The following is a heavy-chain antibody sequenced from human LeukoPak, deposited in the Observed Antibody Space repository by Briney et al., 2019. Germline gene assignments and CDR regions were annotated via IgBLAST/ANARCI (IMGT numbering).Heavy chain of an antibody. CDR3: ARLPDSSGYYSYFDY. CDR2: IYYSGST. V-gene: IGHV4-39*01. J-gene: IGHJ4*02. CDR1: GGSITSYY. D-gene: IGHD3-22*01. Sequence: SETLSLTCTVSGGSITSYYWGWIRQPPGKGLEWIGSIYYSGSTYYNPSLKSRVTISVDTSKNQFSLKLSSVTAADTAVYYCARLPDSSGYYSYFDYWGQGTLVTVSS.